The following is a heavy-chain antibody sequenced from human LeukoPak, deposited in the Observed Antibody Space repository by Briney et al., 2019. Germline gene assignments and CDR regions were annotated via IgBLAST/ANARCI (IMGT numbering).Heavy chain of an antibody. CDR3: ARRERRYDFWSGYSSDWFDP. J-gene: IGHJ5*02. CDR2: IYPGDSDT. V-gene: IGHV5-51*01. D-gene: IGHD3-3*01. CDR1: GYSFTSYW. Sequence: GESLKISCKGSGYSFTSYWIGWVRQTPGKGLEWMGIIYPGDSDTRYSPSFQGQVTISADKSISTAYLQWSSLKASDTAMYYCARRERRYDFWSGYSSDWFDPWGQGTLVTVSS.